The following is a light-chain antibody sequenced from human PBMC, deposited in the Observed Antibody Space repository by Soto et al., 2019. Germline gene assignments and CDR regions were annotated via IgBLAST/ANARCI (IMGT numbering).Light chain of an antibody. CDR3: RAFDSSRSGLV. V-gene: IGLV1-40*01. CDR2: DTT. CDR1: HSDIGAGYG. Sequence: QSVLTQPPSVPGAPGQRVTISCTGSHSDIGAGYGVPWYQQFPHSAPKLLIYDTTNRPSGVPDQFSGSRSGTSASLAITGLQAEDEADYYCRAFDSSRSGLVFGGGTKLTVL. J-gene: IGLJ2*01.